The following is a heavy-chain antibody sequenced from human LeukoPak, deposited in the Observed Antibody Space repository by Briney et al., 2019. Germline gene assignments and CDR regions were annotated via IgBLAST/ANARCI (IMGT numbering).Heavy chain of an antibody. Sequence: PGGSLRLSCAASGFTFSSYEMNWVRQAPGKGLEWVSYISSSGSTIYYADSVKGRFTISGDNAKNSLYLQMNSLRAEDTAVYYCAREILVFGIYFDYWGQGTLVTVSS. V-gene: IGHV3-48*03. CDR1: GFTFSSYE. CDR3: AREILVFGIYFDY. D-gene: IGHD2/OR15-2a*01. CDR2: ISSSGSTI. J-gene: IGHJ4*02.